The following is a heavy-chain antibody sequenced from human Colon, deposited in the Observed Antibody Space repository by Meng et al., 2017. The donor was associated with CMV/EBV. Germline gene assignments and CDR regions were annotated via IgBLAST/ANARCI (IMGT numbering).Heavy chain of an antibody. J-gene: IGHJ4*02. CDR2: ISGSGGST. V-gene: IGHV3-23*01. CDR1: SDA. Sequence: SDAMSWVRQAPGKGLEWVSAISGSGGSTYYADSVKGQFTISRDNSKNTLYLQMNSLRAEDTAVYYCAKDEKEVLWFGELTPYYFDYWGQGTLVTVSS. D-gene: IGHD3-10*01. CDR3: AKDEKEVLWFGELTPYYFDY.